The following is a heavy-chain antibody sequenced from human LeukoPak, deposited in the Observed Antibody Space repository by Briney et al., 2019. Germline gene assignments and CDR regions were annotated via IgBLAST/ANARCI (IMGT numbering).Heavy chain of an antibody. CDR1: GFTFSSYA. CDR2: ISGSGGST. Sequence: GGSLRLSCAASGFTFSSYAMSWVRQAPGKGLAWVSAISGSGGSTYYADSVKGRFTISRDNSKNTLYLQMNSLRAEDTAVYYCAKDSSGWFSNWFDPWGQGTLVTVSS. D-gene: IGHD6-19*01. CDR3: AKDSSGWFSNWFDP. V-gene: IGHV3-23*01. J-gene: IGHJ5*02.